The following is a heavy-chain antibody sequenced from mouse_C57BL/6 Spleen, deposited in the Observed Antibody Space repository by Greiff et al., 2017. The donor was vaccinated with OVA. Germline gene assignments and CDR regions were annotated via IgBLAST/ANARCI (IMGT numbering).Heavy chain of an antibody. CDR2: INPNNGGT. CDR3: ARDFNYYGSSYRFAY. CDR1: GYTFTDYN. Sequence: EVQLQQSGPELVKPGASVKIPCKASGYTFTDYNMDWVKQSHGKSLEWIGDINPNNGGTIYNQKFKGKATLTVDKSSSTAYTELRSLTSEDTAVYYCARDFNYYGSSYRFAYWGQGTLVTVSA. D-gene: IGHD1-1*01. J-gene: IGHJ3*01. V-gene: IGHV1-18*01.